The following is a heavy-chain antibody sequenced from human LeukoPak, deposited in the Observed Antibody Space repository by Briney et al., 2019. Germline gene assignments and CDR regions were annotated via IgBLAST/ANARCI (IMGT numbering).Heavy chain of an antibody. V-gene: IGHV3-48*03. Sequence: GGSLRLSCTASGFTFSSHELNWVRQTPGKGLEWVSYISSSGSTMYYRDSVKGRFTVSRDNAKNSLYLQMNSLRAEDTAIYYCARKGCSRTSCHPDYWGQGTLVTVSS. D-gene: IGHD2-2*01. CDR3: ARKGCSRTSCHPDY. CDR1: GFTFSSHE. CDR2: ISSSGSTM. J-gene: IGHJ4*02.